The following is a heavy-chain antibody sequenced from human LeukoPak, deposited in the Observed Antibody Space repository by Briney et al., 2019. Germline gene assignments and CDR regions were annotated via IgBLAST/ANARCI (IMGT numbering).Heavy chain of an antibody. V-gene: IGHV3-23*01. CDR2: ISGSGVST. J-gene: IGHJ4*02. Sequence: GGSLRLSCAASGFTFSTYAMTWVRQAPGKGLEWVSLISGSGVSTYYADSVKGRFTISRDNSKNTLYLLMNSLRVEDTAVFYCAKALVGPSVFDYWGQGTLVTVPS. D-gene: IGHD1-26*01. CDR3: AKALVGPSVFDY. CDR1: GFTFSTYA.